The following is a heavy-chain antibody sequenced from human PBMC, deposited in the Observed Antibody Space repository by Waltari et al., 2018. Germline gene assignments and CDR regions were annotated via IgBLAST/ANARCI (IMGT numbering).Heavy chain of an antibody. CDR3: VRNGLGYCTSSTCYKNDD. V-gene: IGHV4-38-2*01. Sequence: QVQLQESGPGLVRPSETLSLTCAVSVYLLNSGYYWGWVRQTPGKGLQWIGTIYHGGDKYYNPSLESRVTMSLDTSKNQFFLKLTSVTAEDTAMYYCVRNGLGYCTSSTCYKNDDWGQGTLVTVSS. CDR1: VYLLNSGYY. J-gene: IGHJ1*01. D-gene: IGHD2-2*01. CDR2: IYHGGDK.